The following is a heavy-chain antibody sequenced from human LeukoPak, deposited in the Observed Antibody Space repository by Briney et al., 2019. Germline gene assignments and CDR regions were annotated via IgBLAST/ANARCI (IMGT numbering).Heavy chain of an antibody. J-gene: IGHJ4*02. CDR2: INPSGGST. CDR1: GYTFTSYY. Sequence: ASVKVSCKASGYTFTSYYMHWVRQAPGQGLEWMGIINPSGGSTSYAQKFQGRVTMTRDTSTSTVYMELSSLRSEDTAVYYCARVSYDYGDYRLDGFDYWGQGTLVTVSS. V-gene: IGHV1-46*01. D-gene: IGHD4-17*01. CDR3: ARVSYDYGDYRLDGFDY.